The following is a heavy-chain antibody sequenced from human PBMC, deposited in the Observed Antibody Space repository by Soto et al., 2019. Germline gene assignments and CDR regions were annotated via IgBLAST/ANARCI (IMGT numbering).Heavy chain of an antibody. CDR1: GFTLCSYS. J-gene: IGHJ3*02. CDR3: TTDIWVGYSFDAFDI. CDR2: ISGSGGST. D-gene: IGHD5-18*01. V-gene: IGHV3-23*01. Sequence: GGAPRPSCAAPGFTLCSYSLSWVPPAPGKGLEWVSAISGSGGSTYYADSVKGRFTISRDNSKNTLYLQMNSLRAEDTAVYYCTTDIWVGYSFDAFDIWGQGTMVTVSS.